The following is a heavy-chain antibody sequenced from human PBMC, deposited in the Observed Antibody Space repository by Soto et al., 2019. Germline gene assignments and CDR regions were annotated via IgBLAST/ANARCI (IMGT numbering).Heavy chain of an antibody. CDR1: GFIFSNYG. Sequence: QVQLVESGGGVVQPGRSLRLSCAASGFIFSNYGMHWVRQAPGKGLEWVAVTSYDGDKEYYADSVKGRFTISRDNSKNPLYLQMRSLRVEDTAVYYRAKEIALVRGVILDMDVWGQGTTVTV. CDR2: TSYDGDKE. D-gene: IGHD3-10*01. CDR3: AKEIALVRGVILDMDV. V-gene: IGHV3-30*18. J-gene: IGHJ6*02.